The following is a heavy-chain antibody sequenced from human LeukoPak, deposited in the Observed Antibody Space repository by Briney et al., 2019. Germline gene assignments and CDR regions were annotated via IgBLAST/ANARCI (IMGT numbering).Heavy chain of an antibody. J-gene: IGHJ5*02. D-gene: IGHD6-13*01. Sequence: PGGSLRLSCAASGFTFSNYAMNWVRQAPGKGLEWVSTIVGSGGGTYYADSVKGRFTISRDNSKNTLYLQMNSLRAEDTALYYCAKGIAAADFNWFDPWGQGTPVTVSS. CDR1: GFTFSNYA. CDR2: IVGSGGGT. V-gene: IGHV3-23*01. CDR3: AKGIAAADFNWFDP.